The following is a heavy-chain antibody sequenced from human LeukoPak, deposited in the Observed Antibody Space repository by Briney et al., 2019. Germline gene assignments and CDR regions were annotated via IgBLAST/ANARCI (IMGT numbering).Heavy chain of an antibody. Sequence: SVKVSCKASGGTFSSYAISWVRQAPGQGLEWLGGIIPIFGTANYAQKFQGRVTITTDESTSTAYMELSSLRSEDTAVYYCASTPNRYSGYVEFDYWGQGTLVTASS. CDR1: GGTFSSYA. J-gene: IGHJ4*02. CDR3: ASTPNRYSGYVEFDY. D-gene: IGHD5-12*01. V-gene: IGHV1-69*05. CDR2: IIPIFGTA.